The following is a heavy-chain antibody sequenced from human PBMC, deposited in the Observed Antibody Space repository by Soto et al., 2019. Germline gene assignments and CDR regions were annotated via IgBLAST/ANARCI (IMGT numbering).Heavy chain of an antibody. CDR1: GFTFSSYA. J-gene: IGHJ4*02. CDR3: AKDVVGYPQALFDY. V-gene: IGHV3-23*01. D-gene: IGHD5-18*01. Sequence: GGSLRLSCAASGFTFSSYAMSWVRQAPGQGLEWVSAISGSGSNPYYADSVKGRFTISRDNSKNTLYLQMNSLRAEDTAVYYCAKDVVGYPQALFDYWGQGTLVTVSS. CDR2: ISGSGSNP.